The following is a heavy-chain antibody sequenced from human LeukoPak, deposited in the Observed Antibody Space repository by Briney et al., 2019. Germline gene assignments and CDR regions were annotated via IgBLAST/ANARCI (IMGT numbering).Heavy chain of an antibody. CDR1: GFTFSSYS. V-gene: IGHV3-74*01. J-gene: IGHJ4*02. CDR2: LDTDGSDT. D-gene: IGHD2-2*01. CDR3: ARDRYPAAREFDY. Sequence: GGSLRLSCAASGFTFSSYSINWVRQAPGKGLVWVSRLDTDGSDTSYADSVKGRFTISRDNAKNTLYLQMNNLRAEDTAMYYCARDRYPAAREFDYWGQGTLVTVSS.